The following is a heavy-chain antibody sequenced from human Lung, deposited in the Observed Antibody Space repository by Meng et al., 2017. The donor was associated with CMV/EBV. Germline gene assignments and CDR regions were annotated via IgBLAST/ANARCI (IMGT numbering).Heavy chain of an antibody. CDR2: INPKSGGT. CDR1: GYNFTAYY. V-gene: IGHV1-2*02. J-gene: IGHJ6*02. CDR3: ARVKRYCTGGTCSSTGYYGMDV. Sequence: ASXXVSCKASGYNFTAYYIHWVRQAPGQGLEWMGWINPKSGGTNYAQKFQGRITMTGDTSITTAYMELSRLRSDDMAVYHCARVKRYCTGGTCSSTGYYGMDVWGQGTTVTVSS. D-gene: IGHD2-15*01.